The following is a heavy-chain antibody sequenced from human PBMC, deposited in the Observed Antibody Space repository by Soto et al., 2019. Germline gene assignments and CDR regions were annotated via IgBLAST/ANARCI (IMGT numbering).Heavy chain of an antibody. CDR3: AATFDSGSYDFGGHPW. V-gene: IGHV1-58*02. J-gene: IGHJ4*02. Sequence: SVEISCKASGCTFSSSAIQWVRQARGQPLEWIGWIVVGSGKTDYTHNLQARVTITRDKSTSTAYMELSGLRSEDTAVYYCAATFDSGSYDFGGHPWWGQGTVVTVSS. D-gene: IGHD2-21*01. CDR1: GCTFSSSA. CDR2: IVVGSGKT.